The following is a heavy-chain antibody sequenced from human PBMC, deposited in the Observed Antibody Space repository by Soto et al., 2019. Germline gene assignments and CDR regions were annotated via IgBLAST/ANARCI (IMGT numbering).Heavy chain of an antibody. Sequence: QLQLQESGPGLVKSSETLSLTCTVSGGSISSSSYYWGWIRQSPGKGLEWIGSIYYSGNTYYNPSLQSRVTISVDTSKNQFSLKLSSVTAADTAVYYCASVVGAITRFDYWGQGTLVTVSS. CDR2: IYYSGNT. CDR3: ASVVGAITRFDY. J-gene: IGHJ4*02. V-gene: IGHV4-39*01. CDR1: GGSISSSSYY. D-gene: IGHD1-26*01.